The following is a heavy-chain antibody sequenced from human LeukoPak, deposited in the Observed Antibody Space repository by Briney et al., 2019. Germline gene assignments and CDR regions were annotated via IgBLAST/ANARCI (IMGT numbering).Heavy chain of an antibody. CDR2: IWYEGSNK. J-gene: IGHJ6*02. V-gene: IGHV3-33*03. CDR1: GVTFIVDV. Sequence: PGGSLRLSCAASGVTFIVDVRHGGRQAPGRGLWGGAVIWYEGSNKYYTYSVKGRFTISRDNSKTTLYLKMNSLRAEEMAVYYCARHLGPYFDWLFASPYPLGLDVWGQGTTVTVSS. D-gene: IGHD3-9*01. CDR3: ARHLGPYFDWLFASPYPLGLDV.